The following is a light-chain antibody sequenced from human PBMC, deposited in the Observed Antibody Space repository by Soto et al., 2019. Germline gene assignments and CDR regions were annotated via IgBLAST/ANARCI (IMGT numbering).Light chain of an antibody. V-gene: IGLV2-23*02. Sequence: QSALTQPASVSGSPGQSITISCTGTSSDVGSYNLVSWYQQHPGKAPKLMIYEVSKRPSGVSNRFSGSKSGNTASLTISGRQAEDESDYYCCSYAGSSTFRVFGGGTKLNVL. CDR2: EVS. CDR3: CSYAGSSTFRV. J-gene: IGLJ3*02. CDR1: SSDVGSYNL.